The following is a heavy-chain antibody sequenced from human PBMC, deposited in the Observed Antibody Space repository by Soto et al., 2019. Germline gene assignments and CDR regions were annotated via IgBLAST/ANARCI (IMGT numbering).Heavy chain of an antibody. D-gene: IGHD2-2*01. Sequence: GSSVKVSCKASGGTFSSYAISWVRQAPGQGLEWMGGIIPIFGTANYAQKFQGRVTITADESTSTAYMQLSSLRSEDTAVYYCARGAYCSSTSCSRNYYYYGMDVWGQGTTVTVSS. V-gene: IGHV1-69*13. CDR3: ARGAYCSSTSCSRNYYYYGMDV. CDR2: IIPIFGTA. CDR1: GGTFSSYA. J-gene: IGHJ6*02.